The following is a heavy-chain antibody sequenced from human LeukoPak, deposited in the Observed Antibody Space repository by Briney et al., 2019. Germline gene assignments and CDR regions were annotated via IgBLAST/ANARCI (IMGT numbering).Heavy chain of an antibody. CDR2: INHSGST. CDR3: ARGASYGSGSYYNVRWFDP. V-gene: IGHV4-39*07. Sequence: SETLSLTCTVSGGSISSSSYYWGWIRQPPGKGLEWIGEINHSGSTHYNPSLKSRVTISVDTSKNQFSLKLSSVTAADTAVYYCARGASYGSGSYYNVRWFDPWGQGTLVTVSS. D-gene: IGHD3-10*01. CDR1: GGSISSSSYY. J-gene: IGHJ5*02.